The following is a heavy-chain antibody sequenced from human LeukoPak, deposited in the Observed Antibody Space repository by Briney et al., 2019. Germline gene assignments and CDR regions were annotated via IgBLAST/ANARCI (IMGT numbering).Heavy chain of an antibody. Sequence: ASVKVSCKASGYTFVSYLIHWVREAPGQGLEWMGIISPNDGNTQYAPKFRGRVTMTRDISTTTAYMELSSLISGDTAVYYCARARSMYYYDSSGYRPFDPWGQGTLVTVSS. V-gene: IGHV1-46*01. CDR3: ARARSMYYYDSSGYRPFDP. CDR1: GYTFVSYL. J-gene: IGHJ5*02. D-gene: IGHD3-22*01. CDR2: ISPNDGNT.